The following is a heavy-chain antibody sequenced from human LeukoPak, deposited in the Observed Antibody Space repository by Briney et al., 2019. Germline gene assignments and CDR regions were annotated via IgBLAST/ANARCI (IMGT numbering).Heavy chain of an antibody. Sequence: ASVKVSCKASGYTFTGYYMHWVRQAPGQGLEWMGWINPNSGGTNYAQKFQGRVTMTRDTSISTAYMELSRLRSDDTAVYYCARGPRIYYDSSGYLSPFDYWGQGTLVTVSS. D-gene: IGHD3-22*01. V-gene: IGHV1-2*02. CDR2: INPNSGGT. CDR3: ARGPRIYYDSSGYLSPFDY. J-gene: IGHJ4*02. CDR1: GYTFTGYY.